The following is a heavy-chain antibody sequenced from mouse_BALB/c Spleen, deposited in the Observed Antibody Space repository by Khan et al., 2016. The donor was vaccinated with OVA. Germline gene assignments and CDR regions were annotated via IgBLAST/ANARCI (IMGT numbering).Heavy chain of an antibody. Sequence: EVELVESGGGLVQPGGSLKLSCATFGFTFSDYYMYWFRQTPEKRLDWVAYISNGGGNIYYPDTVKGRFTISRDNAKNILYFQMSRLSSEDTAVYCCARHGYGKGDAMDYWGQGTSVTVSS. J-gene: IGHJ4*01. CDR3: ARHGYGKGDAMDY. CDR2: ISNGGGNI. CDR1: GFTFSDYY. D-gene: IGHD2-10*02. V-gene: IGHV5-12*02.